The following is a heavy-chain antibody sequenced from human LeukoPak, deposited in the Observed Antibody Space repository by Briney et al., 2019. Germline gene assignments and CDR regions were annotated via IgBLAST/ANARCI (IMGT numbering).Heavy chain of an antibody. V-gene: IGHV3-23*01. J-gene: IGHJ4*02. CDR1: GFTFSSYA. Sequence: GSLRLSFAASGFTFSSYAIGWVRPAPGEGLEWVSAISGSGGSTYYADSVKGRFTISRDNSKNTLYLQMNSLRAEDTAVYYCAKPSFVSWWLPRFDYWGQGTLVTVSS. CDR3: AKPSFVSWWLPRFDY. CDR2: ISGSGGST. D-gene: IGHD2-8*02.